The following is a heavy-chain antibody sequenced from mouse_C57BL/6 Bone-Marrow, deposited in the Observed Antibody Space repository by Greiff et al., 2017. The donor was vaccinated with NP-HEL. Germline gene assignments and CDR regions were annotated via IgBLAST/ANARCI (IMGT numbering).Heavy chain of an antibody. CDR3: VRHRGYYDAMDY. V-gene: IGHV10-1*01. CDR1: GFSFNTYA. D-gene: IGHD2-2*01. CDR2: IRSKSNNYAT. J-gene: IGHJ4*01. Sequence: EVKVEESGGGLVQPKGSLKLSCAASGFSFNTYAMNWVRQAPGKGLEWVARIRSKSNNYATYYADSVKDRFTISRDDSESMLYLQMNNLKTEDTAMYYCVRHRGYYDAMDYWGQGTSVTVSS.